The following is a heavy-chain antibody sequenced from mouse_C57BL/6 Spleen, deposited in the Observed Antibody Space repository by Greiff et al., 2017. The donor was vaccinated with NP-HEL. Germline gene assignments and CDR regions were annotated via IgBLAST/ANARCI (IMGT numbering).Heavy chain of an antibody. CDR3: ARRGYSNYRDY. Sequence: QVQLQQPGAELVRPGSSVKLSCKASGYTFTSYWMHWVKQRPIQGLEWIGNIDPSDSETHYNQKFKDKATLTVDKSSSTAYMQLSSLTSEDSAVYYCARRGYSNYRDYWGQGTTLTVSS. CDR2: IDPSDSET. V-gene: IGHV1-52*01. CDR1: GYTFTSYW. D-gene: IGHD2-5*01. J-gene: IGHJ2*01.